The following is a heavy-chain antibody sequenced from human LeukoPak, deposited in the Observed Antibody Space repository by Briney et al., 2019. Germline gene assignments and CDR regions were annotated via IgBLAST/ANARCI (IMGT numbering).Heavy chain of an antibody. CDR1: GGSISSYY. V-gene: IGHV4-59*12. Sequence: SETLSLTCTVSGGSISSYYWSWVRQPPGKGLEWIGEIYHSGSTNYNPSLKSRVSISVDTSKNQFSLKLNSVTAADTAVYYCARARITMVRGVIIDFDYWGQGTLVTVSS. J-gene: IGHJ4*02. D-gene: IGHD3-10*01. CDR2: IYHSGST. CDR3: ARARITMVRGVIIDFDY.